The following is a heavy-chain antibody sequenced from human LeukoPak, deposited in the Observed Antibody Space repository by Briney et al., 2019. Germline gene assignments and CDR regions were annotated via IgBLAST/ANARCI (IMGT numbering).Heavy chain of an antibody. V-gene: IGHV4-59*01. D-gene: IGHD3-3*01. Sequence: PSETLSLACTVSNGSFSSYYWTWIRQPPGKRLEWIGYIHDSGSTYYSLSLKSRVTLSLDTSKKHFSLNLKSVTAADTAVYYCARLEWERGGFDYWGQGTLVTVSS. CDR2: IHDSGST. CDR1: NGSFSSYY. CDR3: ARLEWERGGFDY. J-gene: IGHJ4*02.